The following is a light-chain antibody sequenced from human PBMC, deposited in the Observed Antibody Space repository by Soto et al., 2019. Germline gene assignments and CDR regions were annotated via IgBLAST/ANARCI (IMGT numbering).Light chain of an antibody. V-gene: IGKV1-5*03. CDR1: QSISNW. CDR3: QQYTGYRLA. CDR2: KAS. J-gene: IGKJ4*01. Sequence: DIQMTQSPSSLSASVGDRVTFTCRASQSISNWLAWYQQKPGKAPKLLIYKASTLESGVPSRFRGSISWTELTLTISSLQADDFAINYCQQYTGYRLAFGGGTKVEIK.